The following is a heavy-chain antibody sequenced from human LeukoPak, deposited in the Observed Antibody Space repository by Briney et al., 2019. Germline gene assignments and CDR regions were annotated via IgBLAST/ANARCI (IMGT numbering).Heavy chain of an antibody. Sequence: ASVKVSCKASGYTFTSYYMHWVRQAPGQGLEWMGIINPSGGSTSYAQKFQGRVTMTGDMSTSTVYMELSSLRSEDTAVYYCARDRRDIVVVPAAENWFDPWGQGTLVTVSS. D-gene: IGHD2-2*01. J-gene: IGHJ5*02. CDR2: INPSGGST. CDR1: GYTFTSYY. V-gene: IGHV1-46*01. CDR3: ARDRRDIVVVPAAENWFDP.